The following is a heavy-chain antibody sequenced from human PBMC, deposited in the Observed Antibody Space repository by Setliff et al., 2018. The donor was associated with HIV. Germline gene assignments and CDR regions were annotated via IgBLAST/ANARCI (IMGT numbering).Heavy chain of an antibody. Sequence: GGXLRLSXAAAXFTLXXXXXNWVRQVPGKGLVWVSRTNNDGSITXXXDXGKXRFTMSSDSAHNTLYLQMTHLRVEDTAVYYCVKWNYPNSWGQGTLVTVSS. CDR3: VKWNYPNS. CDR1: XFTLXXXX. J-gene: IGHJ4*02. D-gene: IGHD1-7*01. V-gene: IGHV3-74*01. CDR2: TNNDGSIT.